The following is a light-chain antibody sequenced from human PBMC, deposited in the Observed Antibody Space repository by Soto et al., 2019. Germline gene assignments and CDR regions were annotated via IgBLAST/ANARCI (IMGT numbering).Light chain of an antibody. CDR3: QQYGSSIT. J-gene: IGKJ5*01. V-gene: IGKV3-20*01. CDR2: GTS. CDR1: QSVSSN. Sequence: EIVMTQSPATLSVSPEERATLSRRASQSVSSNLTWYQQKPGQPPRLLIYGTSSRATGIPDRFSGSGSGTDFTLTISRLEPEDFAVFYCQQYGSSITFGQGTRLEIK.